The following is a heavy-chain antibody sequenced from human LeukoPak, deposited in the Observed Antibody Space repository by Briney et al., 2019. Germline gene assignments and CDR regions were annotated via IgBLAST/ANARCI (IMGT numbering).Heavy chain of an antibody. CDR1: GFTFDVYA. V-gene: IGHV3-43*02. Sequence: GGSLRLSCAASGFTFDVYAMHWVRQAPGKGLEWVALISGDGGSTYYADSVKGRFTISRDNSKNSLYLQMNSLRTDDTALYYCAKDLYDSSGYCFDYWGEGTLVTVSP. CDR2: ISGDGGST. CDR3: AKDLYDSSGYCFDY. D-gene: IGHD3-22*01. J-gene: IGHJ4*02.